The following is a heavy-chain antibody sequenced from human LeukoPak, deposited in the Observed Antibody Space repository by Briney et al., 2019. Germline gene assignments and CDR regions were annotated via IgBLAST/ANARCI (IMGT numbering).Heavy chain of an antibody. CDR1: GGSISRGDYY. CDR2: VYYSGST. CDR3: ARHDTTSIAAAGTFDY. Sequence: SETLSLTCTVSGGSISRGDYYWSWIRQPPGKGLEWIGSVYYSGSTYYNPSLKSRVTISVDTSKNQFSLKLSSVTAADTAVYYCARHDTTSIAAAGTFDYWGQGTLVTVSS. D-gene: IGHD6-13*01. J-gene: IGHJ4*02. V-gene: IGHV4-39*01.